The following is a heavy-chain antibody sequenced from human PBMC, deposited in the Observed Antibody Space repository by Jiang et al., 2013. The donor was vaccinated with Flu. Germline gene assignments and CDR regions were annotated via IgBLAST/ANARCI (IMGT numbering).Heavy chain of an antibody. CDR2: ISAYNGNT. D-gene: IGHD2-2*01. Sequence: SWVRQAPGQGLEWMGWISAYNGNTDYAQKFQGRVTMTTDTSTSTAYMELRSLRSDDAAVYYCARDGGPYCSTTSCYYFDYWGQGTLVTVSS. CDR3: ARDGGPYCSTTSCYYFDY. V-gene: IGHV1-18*01. J-gene: IGHJ4*02.